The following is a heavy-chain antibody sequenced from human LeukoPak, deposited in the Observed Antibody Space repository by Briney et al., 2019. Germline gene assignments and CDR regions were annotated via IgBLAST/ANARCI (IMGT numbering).Heavy chain of an antibody. CDR2: INSDGSST. J-gene: IGHJ4*02. CDR3: ARARRSGGEDLDY. CDR1: GFTFDDYA. Sequence: GRSLRLSCAASGFTFDDYAMHWVRRAPGKGLVWVSRINSDGSSTSYADSVKGRFTISRDTAKNTLYLQMNSLRAEDTAVYYCARARRSGGEDLDYWGQGTLVTVSS. D-gene: IGHD3-10*01. V-gene: IGHV3-74*01.